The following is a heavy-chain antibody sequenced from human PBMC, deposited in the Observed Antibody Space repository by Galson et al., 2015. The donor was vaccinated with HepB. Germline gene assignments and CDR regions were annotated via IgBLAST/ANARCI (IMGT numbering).Heavy chain of an antibody. Sequence: SLRLSCAASGFTFSNAWMSWVRQAPGKGLEWVGRIKSNTDGGTTDYAAPVKGRFTISRDDSKNTLYLQMNSLKTEDTAVYYCTTAFPEPGGYGMDVWGQGTTVTVSS. V-gene: IGHV3-15*01. CDR2: IKSNTDGGTT. J-gene: IGHJ6*02. CDR3: TTAFPEPGGYGMDV. D-gene: IGHD1-14*01. CDR1: GFTFSNAW.